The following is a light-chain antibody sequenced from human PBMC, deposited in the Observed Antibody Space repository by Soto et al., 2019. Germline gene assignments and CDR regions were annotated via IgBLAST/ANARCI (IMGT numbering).Light chain of an antibody. V-gene: IGLV2-14*01. J-gene: IGLJ1*01. CDR2: EVS. Sequence: QSALTQPASVSGSPGQSIAISCTGTSNDVGGYNFVSWYQQHPGKAPQLIVHEVSNRPSGVSDRFSGSKSGNTASLTISGLQADDGADYYCVSHTRYKTRVFGTGTKVTVL. CDR3: VSHTRYKTRV. CDR1: SNDVGGYNF.